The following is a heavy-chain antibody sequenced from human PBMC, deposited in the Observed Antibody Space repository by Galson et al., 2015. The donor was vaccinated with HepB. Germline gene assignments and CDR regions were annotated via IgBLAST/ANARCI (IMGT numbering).Heavy chain of an antibody. CDR3: ASTYDSSGYHYLLNYYYYGMDV. CDR2: IYSGGST. Sequence: SLRLSCAASGFTVSSNYMSWVRQAPGKGLEWVSVIYSGGSTYYADSVKGRFTISRDNSKNTLYLQMNSLRAEDTAVYYCASTYDSSGYHYLLNYYYYGMDVWGQGTTVTVSS. CDR1: GFTVSSNY. V-gene: IGHV3-53*01. D-gene: IGHD3-22*01. J-gene: IGHJ6*02.